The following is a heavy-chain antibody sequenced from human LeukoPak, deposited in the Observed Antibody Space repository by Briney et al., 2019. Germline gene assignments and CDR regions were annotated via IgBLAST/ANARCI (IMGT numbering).Heavy chain of an antibody. CDR2: IGTAGDT. CDR3: ARVGFGEFKDAFDI. J-gene: IGHJ3*02. CDR1: GFTFSSYD. V-gene: IGHV3-13*01. D-gene: IGHD3-10*01. Sequence: PGGSLRLSCAASGFTFSSYDMHWVRQATGKGLEWVSAIGTAGDTYYPGSVKGRFTISRENAKNSLYLQMNSLRARDTAVYYCARVGFGEFKDAFDIWGQGTMVTVSS.